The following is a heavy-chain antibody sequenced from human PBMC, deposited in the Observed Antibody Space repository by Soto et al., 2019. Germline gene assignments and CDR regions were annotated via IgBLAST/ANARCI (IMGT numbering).Heavy chain of an antibody. CDR3: ARRYSGYGDY. Sequence: QVQLQESGPGLVKPSETLSLTCTVSGGSITSYYWSWIRQPPGKGLEWNGYIYFSGSANYNPSLKGRVTISVDTSKNQFSLKLSSVTAADTAVYYCARRYSGYGDYWGQGTLVTVSS. CDR2: IYFSGSA. D-gene: IGHD5-12*01. CDR1: GGSITSYY. J-gene: IGHJ4*02. V-gene: IGHV4-59*08.